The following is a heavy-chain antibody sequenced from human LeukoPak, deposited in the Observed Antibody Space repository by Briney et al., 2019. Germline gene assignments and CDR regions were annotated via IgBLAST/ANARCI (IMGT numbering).Heavy chain of an antibody. CDR3: AKEGDGSGHCGVFDI. CDR1: GFTFGNSP. V-gene: IGHV3-30*04. J-gene: IGHJ3*02. CDR2: ISHDGSDT. Sequence: PGGSLRLSCAASGFTFGNSPMHWVRQAPGKGLEWVTGISHDGSDTHYADSMKGRFSISRDNSKNTLFLQMNSLRAEDTAVYYCAKEGDGSGHCGVFDIWGQGTIVTVSS. D-gene: IGHD2-15*01.